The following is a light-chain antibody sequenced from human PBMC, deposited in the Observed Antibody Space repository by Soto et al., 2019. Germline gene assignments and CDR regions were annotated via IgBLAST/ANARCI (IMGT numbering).Light chain of an antibody. CDR1: QSVSNY. J-gene: IGKJ2*01. CDR3: QQRGSWPRTS. Sequence: EIVLTQSPATLPLSPGERATLSCRASQSVSNYLAWYQQKPGQAPRLLIYEASNRATGIPARFSGGGSGTDFTLTISSLEPEDFAVYFCQQRGSWPRTSFGQGTKLEI. CDR2: EAS. V-gene: IGKV3-11*01.